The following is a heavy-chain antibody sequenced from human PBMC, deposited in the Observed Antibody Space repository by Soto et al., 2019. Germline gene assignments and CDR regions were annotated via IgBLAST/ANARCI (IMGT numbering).Heavy chain of an antibody. CDR1: GYSISSGYY. CDR2: IYHSGST. CDR3: ARGHYYYGMDV. J-gene: IGHJ6*02. Sequence: SETLSLTCAVSGYSISSGYYWGWIRQPPGKGLEWIGSIYHSGSTYYNPSLKSRVTISVDTSKNQFSLKLSSVTAAGTAVYYCARGHYYYGMDVWGQGITVTVSS. V-gene: IGHV4-38-2*01.